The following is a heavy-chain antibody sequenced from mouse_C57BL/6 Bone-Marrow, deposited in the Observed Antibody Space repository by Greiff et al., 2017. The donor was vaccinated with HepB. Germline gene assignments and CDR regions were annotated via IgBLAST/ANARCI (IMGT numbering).Heavy chain of an antibody. CDR1: GFNIKDDY. CDR3: TTGYYGSSYSWYFDV. Sequence: EVKLMESGAELVRPGASVKLSCTASGFNIKDDYMHWVKQRPEQGLEWIGWIDPENGDTEYASKFQGKATITADTSSNTAYLQLSSLTSEDTAVYYCTTGYYGSSYSWYFDVWGTGTTVTVSS. CDR2: IDPENGDT. V-gene: IGHV14-4*01. J-gene: IGHJ1*03. D-gene: IGHD1-1*01.